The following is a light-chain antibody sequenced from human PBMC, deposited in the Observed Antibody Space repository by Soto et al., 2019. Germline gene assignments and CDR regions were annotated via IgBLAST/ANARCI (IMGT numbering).Light chain of an antibody. V-gene: IGKV3-11*01. CDR3: QQRSNWPLT. Sequence: EIVLTQSPATLSLSPGERATLSCRASQSISSNVAWYQQKPGQAPSLLIYDASNRATGIPVRFTGSGSGTDFTLTISSLEPEDFAVYYCQQRSNWPLTFGGGTKVEIK. CDR2: DAS. J-gene: IGKJ4*01. CDR1: QSISSN.